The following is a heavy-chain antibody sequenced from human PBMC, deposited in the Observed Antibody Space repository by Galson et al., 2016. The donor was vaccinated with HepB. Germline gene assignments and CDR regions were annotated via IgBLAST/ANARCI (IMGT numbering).Heavy chain of an antibody. CDR1: GFTFSSYG. V-gene: IGHV3-33*01. Sequence: SLRLSCAASGFTFSSYGMHWVRQAPGKGLAWVAVIWYDGSNKYYADSVKGRFTISRDNSKNTLYLQMNSLRAEDTAVYYCARVGSLYCSGGSCYGPHYGMDVWGKGTTVTVSS. J-gene: IGHJ6*04. CDR2: IWYDGSNK. D-gene: IGHD2-15*01. CDR3: ARVGSLYCSGGSCYGPHYGMDV.